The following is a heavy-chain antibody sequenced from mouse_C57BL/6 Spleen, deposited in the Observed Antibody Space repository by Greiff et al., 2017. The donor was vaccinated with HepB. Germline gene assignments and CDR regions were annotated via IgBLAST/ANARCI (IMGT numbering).Heavy chain of an antibody. D-gene: IGHD3-3*01. CDR2: ISSGGDYI. CDR3: TREGHGGDFDY. Sequence: EVHLVESGAGLVKPGGSLKLSCAASGFTFSSYAMSWVRQTPEKRLEWVAYISSGGDYIYYADTVKGRFTISRDNARNTLYLQMSSLKSEDTAMYYCTREGHGGDFDYWGQGTTLTVSS. J-gene: IGHJ2*01. V-gene: IGHV5-9-1*02. CDR1: GFTFSSYA.